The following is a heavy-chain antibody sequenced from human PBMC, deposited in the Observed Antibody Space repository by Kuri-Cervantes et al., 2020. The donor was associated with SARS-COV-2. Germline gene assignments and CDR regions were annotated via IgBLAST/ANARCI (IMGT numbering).Heavy chain of an antibody. J-gene: IGHJ6*02. V-gene: IGHV3-64D*08. D-gene: IGHD3-3*01. CDR3: VKVTTYYDFWSGYSYGMDV. CDR2: ISSNGGST. CDR1: GFTFSSYA. Sequence: GGSLRLSCSASGFTFSSYAMHWVRQAPGKGLEYVSAISSNGGSTYYADSVKGRFTISRDNSKNTLYLQMSSLRAEDTAVYYCVKVTTYYDFWSGYSYGMDVWSQGTTVTVSS.